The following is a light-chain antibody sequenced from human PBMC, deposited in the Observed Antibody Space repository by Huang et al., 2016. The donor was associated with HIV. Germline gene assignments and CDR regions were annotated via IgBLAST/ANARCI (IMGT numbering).Light chain of an antibody. Sequence: ERVMTQSPDTLSLSPGERVTLSCRASQGVRSNLAWYQQKPGQAPRRLIYGASTRVTGIPARFSGSGSETDFTLTIRSLQSEDSAVYYCQQYNNWPRTFGQGTKLEIK. V-gene: IGKV3-15*01. CDR2: GAS. CDR1: QGVRSN. CDR3: QQYNNWPRT. J-gene: IGKJ2*01.